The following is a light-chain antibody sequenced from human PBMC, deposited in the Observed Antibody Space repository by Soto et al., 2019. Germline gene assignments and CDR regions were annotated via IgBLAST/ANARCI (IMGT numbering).Light chain of an antibody. CDR1: QSVNTY. CDR2: DAS. V-gene: IGKV3-11*01. CDR3: QQYGSSGT. J-gene: IGKJ1*01. Sequence: EIVFTQSPATLSLSPGERATLSCRASQSVNTYLAWYQQKPGQSPRLLIYDASNRATGIPARFSGSGSGTDFTLTISRLEPEDFAVYYCQQYGSSGTFGQGTKVDI.